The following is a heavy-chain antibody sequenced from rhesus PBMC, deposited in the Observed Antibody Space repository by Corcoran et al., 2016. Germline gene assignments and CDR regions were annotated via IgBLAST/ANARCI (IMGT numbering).Heavy chain of an antibody. CDR2: INGNSGST. CDR3: AGSIAKQLDY. J-gene: IGHJ4*01. V-gene: IGHV4-80*01. Sequence: QVQLQESGPGLVKPSETLSLTCAVSGGSFSSYWWSWIRQPPGKGLEWIGEINGNSGSTNYNPSLKRRVTISKDASKNQFSLKLSSVTAADTAVYYCAGSIAKQLDYWGQGVLVTVSS. CDR1: GGSFSSYW. D-gene: IGHD6-13*01.